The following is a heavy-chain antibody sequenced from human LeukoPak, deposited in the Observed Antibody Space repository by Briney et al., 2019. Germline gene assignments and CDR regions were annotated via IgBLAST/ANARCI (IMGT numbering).Heavy chain of an antibody. Sequence: ASVKVSCKASGYTFTSYDINWVRQATGQGLEWMGWMNPNSGNTDYAQKFQGRVTITRNTSISTAYMELSSLRSEDTAVYYCARGQEQWEQASYWGQGTLVTVSS. CDR1: GYTFTSYD. CDR2: MNPNSGNT. V-gene: IGHV1-8*03. J-gene: IGHJ4*02. D-gene: IGHD1-26*01. CDR3: ARGQEQWEQASY.